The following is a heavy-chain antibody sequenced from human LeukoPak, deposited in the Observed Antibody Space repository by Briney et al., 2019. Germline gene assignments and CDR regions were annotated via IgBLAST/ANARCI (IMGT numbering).Heavy chain of an antibody. CDR3: ARAPGEGWFDH. J-gene: IGHJ5*02. V-gene: IGHV3-7*01. CDR1: GFTFSSYW. D-gene: IGHD4-17*01. Sequence: GGSLRLSCAASGFTFSSYWMSWVRQAPGKGLEWVASIKQDGSEKYYVDSVKGRFTISRGNDKNSLYLQMNSLRAEDTALYYCARAPGEGWFDHWGQGTLVTVSS. CDR2: IKQDGSEK.